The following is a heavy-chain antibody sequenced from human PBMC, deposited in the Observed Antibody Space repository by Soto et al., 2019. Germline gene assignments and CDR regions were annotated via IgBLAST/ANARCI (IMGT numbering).Heavy chain of an antibody. CDR1: GFTFSSYG. CDR3: AKEWSSYYYGMDV. V-gene: IGHV3-30*18. Sequence: RGSLRLSCAASGFTFSSYGMHWVRQAPGKGLEWVAVISYDGSNKYYADSVKGRFTISRDNSKNTLYLQMNSLRAEDTAVYYCAKEWSSYYYGMDVWGQGTTVTVSS. J-gene: IGHJ6*02. CDR2: ISYDGSNK. D-gene: IGHD3-10*01.